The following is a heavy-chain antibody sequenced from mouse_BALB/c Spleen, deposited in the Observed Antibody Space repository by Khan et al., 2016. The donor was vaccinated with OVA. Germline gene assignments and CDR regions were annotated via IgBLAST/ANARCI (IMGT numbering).Heavy chain of an antibody. D-gene: IGHD1-2*01. V-gene: IGHV3-1*02. CDR2: IHYGGHT. CDR1: GYSITSGYS. CDR3: TRAAPWFAY. J-gene: IGHJ3*01. Sequence: EVKLEEPGPDLVKPSQSLSLTCTVTGYSITSGYSWHWIRQFPGNKLEWMGYIHYGGHTNYNPSLKSRITITRDTSRNQVFLQLNAATTEDTATYNKTRAAPWFAYWGQGTLVTVSA.